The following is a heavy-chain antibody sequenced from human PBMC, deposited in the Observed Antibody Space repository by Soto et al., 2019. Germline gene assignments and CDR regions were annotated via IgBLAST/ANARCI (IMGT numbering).Heavy chain of an antibody. D-gene: IGHD3-22*01. V-gene: IGHV3-23*01. CDR3: AKALIVVSRSYYYYGMDV. CDR2: ISGSGGST. Sequence: VGSLRLSCEASGFTFSSYSMNWVRQAPGKGLEWVSAISGSGGSTYYADSVKGRFTISRDNSKNTLYLQMNSLRAEDTAVYYCAKALIVVSRSYYYYGMDVWGQGTTVTVSS. CDR1: GFTFSSYS. J-gene: IGHJ6*02.